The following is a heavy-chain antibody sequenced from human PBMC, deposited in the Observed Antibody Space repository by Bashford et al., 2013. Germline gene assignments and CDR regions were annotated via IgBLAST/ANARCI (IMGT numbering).Heavy chain of an antibody. D-gene: IGHD2-2*02. Sequence: WVRQAPGQGLEWMGGIIPIFGTANYAQNFLDRVTITADKSTSTAYMEVSSLTSEDTAVYYCATVEATAIPSKHYGMDVWGQGTTVTVSS. CDR3: ATVEATAIPSKHYGMDV. CDR2: IIPIFGTA. V-gene: IGHV1-69*06. J-gene: IGHJ6*02.